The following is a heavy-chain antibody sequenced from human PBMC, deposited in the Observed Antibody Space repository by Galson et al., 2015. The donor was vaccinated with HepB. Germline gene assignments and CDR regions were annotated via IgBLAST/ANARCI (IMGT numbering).Heavy chain of an antibody. CDR3: ARDGGGLRELEWLSPNEALDY. Sequence: SLRLSCAASGFTFSNYGMHWVRQAPGKGLEWVALIWFAGSKTYYADSVKDRFTTSRDNSNNTLFLQMNSLRAEDTAVYYCARDGGGLRELEWLSPNEALDYWGQGILVTVAS. V-gene: IGHV3-33*01. CDR1: GFTFSNYG. J-gene: IGHJ4*02. CDR2: IWFAGSKT. D-gene: IGHD3-3*01.